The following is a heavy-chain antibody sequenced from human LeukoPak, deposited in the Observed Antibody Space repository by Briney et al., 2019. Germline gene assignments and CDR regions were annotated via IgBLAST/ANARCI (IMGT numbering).Heavy chain of an antibody. CDR2: ISGRGDNT. J-gene: IGHJ4*02. V-gene: IGHV3-23*01. D-gene: IGHD5-12*01. Sequence: GGSLRLSCAASGFTFSTYVMSWVRQAPGKGLEWVSGISGRGDNTYYADSVKGRFTLSRDNSKNTLYLQMNSLRAEDTAVYYCAKGSGYDTDFDYWGQGTLVSVSS. CDR3: AKGSGYDTDFDY. CDR1: GFTFSTYV.